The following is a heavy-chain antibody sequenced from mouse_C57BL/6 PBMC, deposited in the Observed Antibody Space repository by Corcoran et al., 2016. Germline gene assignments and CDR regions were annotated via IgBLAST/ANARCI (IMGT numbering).Heavy chain of an antibody. CDR3: ARGAYYYGRGAMDY. CDR2: INPNNGGT. V-gene: IGHV1-26*01. D-gene: IGHD1-1*01. J-gene: IGHJ4*01. CDR1: GYTFTDYY. Sequence: EVQLQQSGPELVKPGASVKISCKASGYTFTDYYMNWVKQSHGKSLEWIGDINPNNGGTSYNQKFKGKATLTVDKSSSTAYMELRSLTSEDSAVYYCARGAYYYGRGAMDYWGQGTSVTVSS.